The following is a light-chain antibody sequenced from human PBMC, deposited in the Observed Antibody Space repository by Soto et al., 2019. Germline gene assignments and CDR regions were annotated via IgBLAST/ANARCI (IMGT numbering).Light chain of an antibody. Sequence: QSVLTQPPSVSGAPGQRVTISCTGSSSNIGAGYDVHWYQQLPGTAPKLLIYGNSNRPSGVPDRFSGSKSGTSASRAITGLQADDEADHYCRSYAGSVTLRVFGTGTKLTVL. V-gene: IGLV1-40*01. CDR3: RSYAGSVTLRV. J-gene: IGLJ1*01. CDR2: GNS. CDR1: SSNIGAGYD.